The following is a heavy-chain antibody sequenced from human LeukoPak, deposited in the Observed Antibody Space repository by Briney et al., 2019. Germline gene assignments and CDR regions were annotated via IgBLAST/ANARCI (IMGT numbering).Heavy chain of an antibody. CDR1: GFTFSSYS. J-gene: IGHJ3*02. CDR2: ISSSSSYI. Sequence: GGSLRLSCAASGFTFSSYSMNWVRQAPGKGLEWVSSISSSSSYIYYADSVKGRFTISRDNAKNSLYLQMNSLRAEDTAVYYCARRYNSSCPGAFDIWGQGTMVTVSS. V-gene: IGHV3-21*01. D-gene: IGHD6-13*01. CDR3: ARRYNSSCPGAFDI.